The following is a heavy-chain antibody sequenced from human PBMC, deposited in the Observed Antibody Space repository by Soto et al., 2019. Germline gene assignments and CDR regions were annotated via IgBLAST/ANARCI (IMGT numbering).Heavy chain of an antibody. Sequence: ASVKVSCKASGYTFTSYDINWVRQATGQGLEWMGWMNPNSGNTGYAQKFQGRVTMTTDTSTSTAYMELRSLRSDDTAVYYCARMEYSSGWYGHYYFDYWGQGTLVTVSS. V-gene: IGHV1-8*01. J-gene: IGHJ4*02. CDR2: MNPNSGNT. CDR3: ARMEYSSGWYGHYYFDY. CDR1: GYTFTSYD. D-gene: IGHD6-19*01.